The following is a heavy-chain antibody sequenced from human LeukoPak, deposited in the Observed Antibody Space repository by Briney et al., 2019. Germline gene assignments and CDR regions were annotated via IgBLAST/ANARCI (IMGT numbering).Heavy chain of an antibody. J-gene: IGHJ3*02. V-gene: IGHV1-18*01. CDR2: NSAYNGNK. D-gene: IGHD3-3*01. Sequence: ASVKVSCKAPGYTFTSYGISWVRDAPGQGRECMGCNSAYNGNKNYAQNLQGRDTMTTQTSTSTAYMEQRSLRSDDTAVYYCARDKGPNSYYDFWSGYYRLFGAFDIWGQGTMVTVSS. CDR1: GYTFTSYG. CDR3: ARDKGPNSYYDFWSGYYRLFGAFDI.